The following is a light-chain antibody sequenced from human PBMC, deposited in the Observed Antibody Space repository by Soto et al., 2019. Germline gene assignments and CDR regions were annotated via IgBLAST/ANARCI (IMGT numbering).Light chain of an antibody. Sequence: EVVLTQSPGTLSLSPGDTATLSCRATQSISSGYLAWYQQKPGQAPRLLIYGASSRANVIPDRFSGIGSGADFTLTITGLEPDDFAVYYCQHYGSSTRTFGQGTKVEIK. V-gene: IGKV3-20*01. J-gene: IGKJ1*01. CDR1: QSISSGY. CDR3: QHYGSSTRT. CDR2: GAS.